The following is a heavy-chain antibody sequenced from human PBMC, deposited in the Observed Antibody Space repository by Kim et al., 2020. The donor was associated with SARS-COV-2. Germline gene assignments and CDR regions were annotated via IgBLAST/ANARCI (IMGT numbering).Heavy chain of an antibody. J-gene: IGHJ3*02. V-gene: IGHV3-9*01. CDR1: GFTFGDYA. CDR3: AKLIQRKGYCSSTSCYKGDDAFDI. Sequence: GGSLRLSCAASGFTFGDYAMHWVRQAPGKGLEWVSGISWNSGSIGYADSVKGRFTISRDNAKNSLYLQMNSLRAEDTALYYCAKLIQRKGYCSSTSCYKGDDAFDIWGQGTMVTVSS. D-gene: IGHD2-2*01. CDR2: ISWNSGSI.